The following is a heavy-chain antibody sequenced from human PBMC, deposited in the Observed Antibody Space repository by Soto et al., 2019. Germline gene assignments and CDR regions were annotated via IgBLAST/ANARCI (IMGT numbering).Heavy chain of an antibody. CDR1: GYTLTELS. CDR3: ATRQMPYSSVLYYFDY. Sequence: ASVKVSCKVSGYTLTELSMHWVRQAPGKGLEWMGGFDPEDGETIYAQKFQGRVTMTEDTSTDTAYMELSSLRSEDTAVYYCATRQMPYSSVLYYFDYWGQGTLVTVSS. D-gene: IGHD6-19*01. J-gene: IGHJ4*02. V-gene: IGHV1-24*01. CDR2: FDPEDGET.